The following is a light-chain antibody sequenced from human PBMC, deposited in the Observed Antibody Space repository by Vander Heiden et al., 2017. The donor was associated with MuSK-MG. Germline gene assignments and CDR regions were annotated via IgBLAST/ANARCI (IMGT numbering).Light chain of an antibody. CDR3: QQRTNWWT. CDR1: QSVSSY. Sequence: PGERATLSCRASQSVSSYLAWYQQKPGQAPRLLIYDASNRATGIPARFSGSGSGTDFTLTSSSLEPEDFAVYYWQQRTNWWTFGQGTKVEIK. J-gene: IGKJ1*01. CDR2: DAS. V-gene: IGKV3-11*01.